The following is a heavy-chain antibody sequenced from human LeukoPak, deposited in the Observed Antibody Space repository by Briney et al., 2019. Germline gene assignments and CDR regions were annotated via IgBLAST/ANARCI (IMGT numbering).Heavy chain of an antibody. J-gene: IGHJ4*02. CDR1: GFTFSTYS. CDR2: ISGTSGDI. V-gene: IGHV3-21*01. Sequence: GGSLRLPCAASGFTFSTYSMNWAPQAPGKGLEWVSSISGTSGDIYYADSVKGRFTISRDNAKNSLYLQMNSLRAEDRAVYYCARAMVDTNWYFDYWGQGTLVTVSS. CDR3: ARAMVDTNWYFDY. D-gene: IGHD5-12*01.